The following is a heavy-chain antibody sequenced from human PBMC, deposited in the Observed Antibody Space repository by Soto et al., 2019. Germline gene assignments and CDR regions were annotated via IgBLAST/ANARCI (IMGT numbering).Heavy chain of an antibody. V-gene: IGHV1-18*04. D-gene: IGHD5-12*01. CDR3: ATYYDSGFDP. Sequence: QLQLVQSGAEAERPGASVRVSCKAYGYPFSKYGISWIRQAPGQGLAWTGGIKPYNGDTNYAQKYQGRVTMTTDTTSNTAYVELRRRRADAAAVYCCATYYDSGFDPWGQGTLVSVSS. CDR2: IKPYNGDT. CDR1: GYPFSKYG. J-gene: IGHJ5*02.